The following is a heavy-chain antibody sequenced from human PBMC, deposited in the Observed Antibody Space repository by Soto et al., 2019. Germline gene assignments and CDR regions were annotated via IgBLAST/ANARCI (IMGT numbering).Heavy chain of an antibody. CDR1: GFTFDDYA. CDR3: AEGGYYYGSGTLDY. J-gene: IGHJ4*02. CDR2: ISWNSGSI. Sequence: SLRLSCAASGFTFDDYAMHWVRQAPGKGLEWVSGISWNSGSIGYADSVKGRFTISRDNAKNSLYLQMNSLRAEDTALYYCAEGGYYYGSGTLDYWGQGTLVTVSS. V-gene: IGHV3-9*01. D-gene: IGHD3-10*01.